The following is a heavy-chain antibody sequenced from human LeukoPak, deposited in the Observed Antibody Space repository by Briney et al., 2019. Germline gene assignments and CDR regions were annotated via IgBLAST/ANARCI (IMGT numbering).Heavy chain of an antibody. D-gene: IGHD4-17*01. Sequence: GGSLRLSCADSGFTFSSYVMHWVRQAPGKGLEWVAFISYDGSNKYYADSVKGRCTISRDNSKNTVYLQMNSLRAEDTAVYYCAKDMDHDYDDYGFDYWGQGTPVTVSS. CDR1: GFTFSSYV. J-gene: IGHJ4*02. CDR2: ISYDGSNK. CDR3: AKDMDHDYDDYGFDY. V-gene: IGHV3-30*18.